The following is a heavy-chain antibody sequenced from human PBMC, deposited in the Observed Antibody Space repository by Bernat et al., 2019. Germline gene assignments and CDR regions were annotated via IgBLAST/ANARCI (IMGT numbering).Heavy chain of an antibody. CDR2: ITYSGGRA. J-gene: IGHJ4*02. CDR1: GFTFSSSD. Sequence: EVQLVESGGGLVQPGGSLRLSCAASGFTFSSSDMSWVRQAPGKGLEWVSGITYSGGRAFYADSVKGRFTISRDNSKNTLFLQMNSLGAEDTAVYYCARGPHNGGFDYWGQGTLVTVSS. CDR3: ARGPHNGGFDY. V-gene: IGHV3-23*04. D-gene: IGHD4-23*01.